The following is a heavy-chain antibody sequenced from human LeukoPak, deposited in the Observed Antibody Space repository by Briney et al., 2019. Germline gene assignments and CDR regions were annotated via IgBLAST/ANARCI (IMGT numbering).Heavy chain of an antibody. Sequence: ASVKVSCKASGYTFTGYYIHWVRQAPGQGLEWMGWINPYSGDTAYAQKFQGRVTITRDASINTAYMELKRLKFDDTAVYYCARGTMNLDSWGQGTLVTVSS. D-gene: IGHD3-22*01. J-gene: IGHJ4*02. V-gene: IGHV1-2*02. CDR2: INPYSGDT. CDR1: GYTFTGYY. CDR3: ARGTMNLDS.